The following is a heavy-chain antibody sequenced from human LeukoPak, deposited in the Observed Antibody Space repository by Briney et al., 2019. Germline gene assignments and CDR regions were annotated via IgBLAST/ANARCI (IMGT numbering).Heavy chain of an antibody. D-gene: IGHD1-7*01. CDR2: ISSSSSYI. J-gene: IGHJ6*03. V-gene: IGHV3-21*01. CDR1: GFTFSSYS. CDR3: ARCHNWNLVYYYMDV. Sequence: GGSLRLSCAASGFTFSSYSMNWVRQAPGKGLEWVSSISSSSSYIYYADSVKGRFTISRDNAKNSLYLQMNSLRAEDTAVYYCARCHNWNLVYYYMDVWGKGTTVTVSS.